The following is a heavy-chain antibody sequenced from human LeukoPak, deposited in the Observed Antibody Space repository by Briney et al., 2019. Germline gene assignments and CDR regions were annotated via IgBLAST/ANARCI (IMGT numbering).Heavy chain of an antibody. CDR1: GGSISSGGYS. V-gene: IGHV4-30-2*01. D-gene: IGHD7-27*01. Sequence: PSETLSLTCAVSGGSISSGGYSWSWIRQPPGKGLEWIGYIYHSGSTYYNPSLKSRVTISVDRSKNQFSLKLSSVTAADTAVYYCARLLGPYGMDVWGQGTTVTVSS. CDR2: IYHSGST. J-gene: IGHJ6*02. CDR3: ARLLGPYGMDV.